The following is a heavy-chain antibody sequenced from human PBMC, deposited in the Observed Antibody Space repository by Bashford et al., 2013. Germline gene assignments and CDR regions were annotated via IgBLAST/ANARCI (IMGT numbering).Heavy chain of an antibody. CDR3: ARAKRPVGGYDFGLGY. Sequence: SETLSLTCAVYGGSFDAYFWNWIRQSPGKGLEWIGEIDHSGSTNYNPSLKSRVTISVDTSKNQFSLKVTSVTAADTAVYFCARAKRPVGGYDFGLGYWGQGSLVTVSS. CDR1: GGSFDAYF. CDR2: IDHSGST. V-gene: IGHV4-34*01. J-gene: IGHJ4*02. D-gene: IGHD5-12*01.